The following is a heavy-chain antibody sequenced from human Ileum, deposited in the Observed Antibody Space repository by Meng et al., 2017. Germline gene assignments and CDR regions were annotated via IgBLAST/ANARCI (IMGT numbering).Heavy chain of an antibody. CDR2: INRDGGKK. CDR3: ARDPDIALPGQGEDAFNI. CDR1: GFTYSAYW. D-gene: IGHD6-19*01. V-gene: IGHV3-7*01. J-gene: IGHJ3*02. Sequence: GESLKISWVASGFTYSAYWMTWVRQAPGKGPEWVANINRDGGKKDYADSVEGRFTISRDNAKNSLYLQMNNLRAEDTAVYYCARDPDIALPGQGEDAFNIWGQGPMVTVSS.